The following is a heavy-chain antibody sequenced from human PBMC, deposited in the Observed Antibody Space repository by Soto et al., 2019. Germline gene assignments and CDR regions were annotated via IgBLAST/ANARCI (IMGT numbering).Heavy chain of an antibody. D-gene: IGHD3-3*01. Sequence: GGSLRLSCAASGFTFSSYCMHWVRQAPGKGLEWVAVIWYDGSNKYYADSVKGRFTISRDNSKNTLYLQMNSLRAEDTAVYYCARDGVINYDFWSGYFPNSDFDYWGQGTLVTVSS. CDR2: IWYDGSNK. CDR1: GFTFSSYC. CDR3: ARDGVINYDFWSGYFPNSDFDY. J-gene: IGHJ4*02. V-gene: IGHV3-33*01.